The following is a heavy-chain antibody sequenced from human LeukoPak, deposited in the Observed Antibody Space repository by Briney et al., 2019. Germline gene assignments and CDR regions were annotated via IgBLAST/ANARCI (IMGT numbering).Heavy chain of an antibody. CDR1: GGSISSGGYY. CDR3: ARAMVRGVIGHYYGMDV. CDR2: IYYSGST. J-gene: IGHJ6*04. Sequence: SKTLSLTCTVSGGSISSGGYYWSWIRQHPGKGLEWFGYIYYSGSTYYNPSLKSRVTISVDTSKNQFSLKLSSVTAADTAVYYCARAMVRGVIGHYYGMDVWGKGTTVTVSS. D-gene: IGHD3-10*01. V-gene: IGHV4-31*03.